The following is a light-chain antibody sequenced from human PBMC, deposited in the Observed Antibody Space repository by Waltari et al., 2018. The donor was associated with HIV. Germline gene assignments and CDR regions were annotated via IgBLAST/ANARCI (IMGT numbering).Light chain of an antibody. CDR1: SSDVGDYKY. CDR3: CSFTVTYIWV. V-gene: IGLV2-11*01. J-gene: IGLJ2*01. CDR2: DVS. Sequence: QSALTQPRSVSGSPGQSVTISCTGTSSDVGDYKYVSWYQQHPGKVPKLMIYDVSKRPSGVPDRFSCAKSGNTASLTIAGLQAEDEADYYCCSFTVTYIWVFGGGTKLTVL.